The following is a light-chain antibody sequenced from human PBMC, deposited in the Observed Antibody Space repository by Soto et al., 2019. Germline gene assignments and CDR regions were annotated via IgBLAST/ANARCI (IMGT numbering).Light chain of an antibody. Sequence: DIQMTQSPSTLSASVGDRVTITCRASQSISSWLAWYQQKPGKAPKLLIYKASSLESGVPSRFSGSGSGTEFTLTISSPQPDDFATYYCQQARAFGLGTKVEIK. CDR3: QQARA. J-gene: IGKJ1*01. CDR1: QSISSW. V-gene: IGKV1-5*03. CDR2: KAS.